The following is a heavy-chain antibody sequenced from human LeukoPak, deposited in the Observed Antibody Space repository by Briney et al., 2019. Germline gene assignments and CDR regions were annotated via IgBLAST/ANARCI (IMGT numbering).Heavy chain of an antibody. D-gene: IGHD6-13*01. V-gene: IGHV4-59*01. CDR1: GGSISSYY. CDR2: IYYSGST. Sequence: PSETLSLTCTVSGGSISSYYWSWIRQPPGKGLEWIGYIYYSGSTNYNPSLKSRVTISVDTSKNQFSLRLNSVTAADTAVYYCARDVVAAAGSFDYWGQGTQVTVSS. CDR3: ARDVVAAAGSFDY. J-gene: IGHJ4*02.